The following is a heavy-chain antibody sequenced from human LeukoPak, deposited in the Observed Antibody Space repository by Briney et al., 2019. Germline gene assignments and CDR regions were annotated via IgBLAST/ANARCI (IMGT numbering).Heavy chain of an antibody. Sequence: GGSLRLSCAASGFTFSSYAMSWVRQAPGKGLEWVSAISGSGGSTYYADSVKGRFTISRDNSKNTLYLQMNSLRAEDTAVYYCAKDDYGSGSYLGAFGYWGQGTLVTVSS. J-gene: IGHJ4*02. V-gene: IGHV3-23*01. CDR2: ISGSGGST. D-gene: IGHD3-10*01. CDR3: AKDDYGSGSYLGAFGY. CDR1: GFTFSSYA.